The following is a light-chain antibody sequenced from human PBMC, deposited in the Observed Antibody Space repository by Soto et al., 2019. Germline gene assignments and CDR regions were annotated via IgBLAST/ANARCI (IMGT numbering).Light chain of an antibody. J-gene: IGKJ4*01. CDR3: QQRSNWPPVI. V-gene: IGKV3-11*01. Sequence: EIVLTQSPATLSLSPGSRATLSCRASASFNTYLAWYQQRPGQPPRLLIYGASNRATGVPARFSGSGSGTDFTLTITSLEPEDSAVYYWQQRSNWPPVIFGGGTTVEVK. CDR1: ASFNTY. CDR2: GAS.